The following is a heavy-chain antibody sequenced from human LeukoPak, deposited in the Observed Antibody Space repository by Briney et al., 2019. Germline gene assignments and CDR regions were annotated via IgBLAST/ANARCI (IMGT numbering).Heavy chain of an antibody. CDR3: ARSSGWWSLDY. J-gene: IGHJ4*02. D-gene: IGHD6-19*01. CDR2: FDTGFGT. CDR1: GFTVSSNY. V-gene: IGHV3-53*01. Sequence: GGSLRLSCAASGFTVSSNYMSWVRQAPGKGLEWVSAFDTGFGTYYPDSLKGRFTISRDNSKNTLFLQMNSLRAKDTAVYYCARSSGWWSLDYWGQGTLVTVSS.